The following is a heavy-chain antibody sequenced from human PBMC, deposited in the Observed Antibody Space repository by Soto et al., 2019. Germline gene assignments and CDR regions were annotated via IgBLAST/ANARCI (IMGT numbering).Heavy chain of an antibody. CDR3: AKENRRGYCSGGICYGYFDY. J-gene: IGHJ4*02. V-gene: IGHV3-23*01. CDR2: ISGSGDST. D-gene: IGHD2-15*01. Sequence: EVQLLESGGGLVQPGGSLRLSCTASGFTFSNYAMSWVRQAPGKGLEWVSTISGSGDSTNYADSVKGQFAISRDNSNNMLYVQMDSLKVEDTAVYYSAKENRRGYCSGGICYGYFDYWGQGTLVTVSS. CDR1: GFTFSNYA.